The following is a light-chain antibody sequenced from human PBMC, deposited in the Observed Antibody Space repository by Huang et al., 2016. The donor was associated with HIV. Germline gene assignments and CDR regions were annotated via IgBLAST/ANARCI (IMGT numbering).Light chain of an antibody. J-gene: IGKJ2*01. CDR3: QQSYSITRYT. CDR2: AAS. Sequence: DIQMTQSPSSLSASVGDRVTITCRASQNIGRDLNWYQQKSGKAPKLLIYAASSLQRGVPSRFSGSGFGADFTLTISSLQPEDFATYYCQQSYSITRYTFGQGTKVEIK. V-gene: IGKV1-39*01. CDR1: QNIGRD.